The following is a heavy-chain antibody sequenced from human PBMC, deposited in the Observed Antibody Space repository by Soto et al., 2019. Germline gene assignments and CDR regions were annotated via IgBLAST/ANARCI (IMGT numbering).Heavy chain of an antibody. D-gene: IGHD4-17*01. V-gene: IGHV4-59*08. CDR1: GGSISSYY. CDR2: IYYSGST. J-gene: IGHJ4*02. Sequence: SETLSLTCTVSGGSISSYYWXWIRQPPGKGLEWIGCIYYSGSTNNNPSLNSRVTISVDTSKNQFSLKLSSVTAADTAVYYCARYYGDYKNYFEYWGQGTLVTVSS. CDR3: ARYYGDYKNYFEY.